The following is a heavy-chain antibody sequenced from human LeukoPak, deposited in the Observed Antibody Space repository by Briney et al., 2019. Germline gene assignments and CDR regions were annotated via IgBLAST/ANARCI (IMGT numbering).Heavy chain of an antibody. CDR3: AKERATTTSFDY. CDR1: GFTFSSYG. D-gene: IGHD4-11*01. CDR2: ISYDGSNK. J-gene: IGHJ4*02. V-gene: IGHV3-33*05. Sequence: GGSLRLSCAASGFTFSSYGMHWVRQAPGKGLEWVAVISYDGSNKYYADSVKGRFTISRDNSKNTLYLQMNSLRAEDTAVYFCAKERATTTSFDYWGQGTLVTVSS.